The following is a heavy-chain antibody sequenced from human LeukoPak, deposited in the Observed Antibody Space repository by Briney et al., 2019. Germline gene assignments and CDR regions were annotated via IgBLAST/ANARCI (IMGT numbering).Heavy chain of an antibody. CDR3: ARVGVGIAHYYGMDV. CDR1: GFTFSDFY. Sequence: GGSLRLSCAASGFTFSDFYMSWIRQAPGKGPEWVSFISSSETTIHYADSVKGRFTISRDNAKSTLYLQMNSLRVEDTAVYYCARVGVGIAHYYGMDVWGQGTTVTVSS. D-gene: IGHD2-21*01. CDR2: ISSSETTI. V-gene: IGHV3-11*04. J-gene: IGHJ6*02.